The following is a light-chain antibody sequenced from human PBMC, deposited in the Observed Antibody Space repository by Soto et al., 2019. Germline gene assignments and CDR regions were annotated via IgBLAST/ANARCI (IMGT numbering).Light chain of an antibody. Sequence: QSVLTQPPSASGTPGQTVTLSCSGSSSHIGSNTVNWYQQLPGTAPKLLIYSNNQRPSGVPDRFSGSKSGTSASLAISGLQSEDEADYYCAAWDDSLPGVVFGGGTKLTVL. CDR2: SNN. CDR1: SSHIGSNT. V-gene: IGLV1-44*01. CDR3: AAWDDSLPGVV. J-gene: IGLJ2*01.